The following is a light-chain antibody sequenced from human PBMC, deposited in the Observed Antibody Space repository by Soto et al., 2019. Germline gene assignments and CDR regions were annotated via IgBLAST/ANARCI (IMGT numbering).Light chain of an antibody. CDR2: DVT. CDR1: SSDIGSYNL. V-gene: IGLV2-23*02. Sequence: QSALTQPASVSGSPGQSITISCTGTSSDIGSYNLVSWYQQHPGKAPKVVIYDVTKRPSGVSDRFSGSRSGNTASLIISGLQAEDEADYYCRSYAGTSSLWVFGGGTKLTVL. J-gene: IGLJ3*02. CDR3: RSYAGTSSLWV.